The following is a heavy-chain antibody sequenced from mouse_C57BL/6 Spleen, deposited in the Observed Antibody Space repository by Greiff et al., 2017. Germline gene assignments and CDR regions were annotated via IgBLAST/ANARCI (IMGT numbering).Heavy chain of an antibody. CDR1: GYSFTSYY. CDR3: ARRGSNYPFAY. CDR2: IFPGSGNT. D-gene: IGHD2-5*01. V-gene: IGHV1-66*01. Sequence: QVQLQQSGPELVKPGASVKISCKASGYSFTSYYIHWVKQRPGQGLEWIGWIFPGSGNTKYNEKFKGKATLTADTSSSTAYLQLSSLTSEHSAVYYCARRGSNYPFAYWGQGTLVTVAA. J-gene: IGHJ3*01.